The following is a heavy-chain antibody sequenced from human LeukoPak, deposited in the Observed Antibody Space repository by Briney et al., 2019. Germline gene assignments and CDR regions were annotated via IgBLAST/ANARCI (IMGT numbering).Heavy chain of an antibody. CDR2: INHSGST. J-gene: IGHJ4*02. CDR3: ARRKWMVRGAHDY. CDR1: GGSFSGYY. D-gene: IGHD3-10*01. Sequence: SETLSLTCAVYGGSFSGYYWSWIRQPPGKGLEWIGEINHSGSTNYNPSLKSRVTISVDTSKNQFSLKLSSVTAADTAVYYCARRKWMVRGAHDYWGQGTLVTVSS. V-gene: IGHV4-34*01.